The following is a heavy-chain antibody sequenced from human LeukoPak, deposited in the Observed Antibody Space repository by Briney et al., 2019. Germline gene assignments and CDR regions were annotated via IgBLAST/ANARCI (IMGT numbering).Heavy chain of an antibody. CDR1: GGSISGYY. J-gene: IGHJ6*03. V-gene: IGHV4-59*12. CDR2: IYSTGST. Sequence: SETLSLTCTVSGGSISGYYWSWIRQPPGKGLEWIGYIYSTGSTNYNPSFKSRLIISLDTSKNRFSLNLSSVTAADTAVYYCASTLYYYYVDVWGKGTTATVSS. CDR3: ASTLYYYYVDV.